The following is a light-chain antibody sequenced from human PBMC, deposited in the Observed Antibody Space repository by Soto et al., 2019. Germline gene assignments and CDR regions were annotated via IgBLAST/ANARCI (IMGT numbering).Light chain of an antibody. CDR3: QQFGSSPYA. CDR2: AAT. J-gene: IGKJ2*01. CDR1: QSVSRSN. Sequence: ESVLTQSPGTLSLSPGERATLSCRASQSVSRSNLAWYHQKPGQAPRLLIYAATSRATGISDRFSGSGSGTDFTLSISRLEPEDFAVYYCQQFGSSPYAIGQGTKLEIK. V-gene: IGKV3-20*01.